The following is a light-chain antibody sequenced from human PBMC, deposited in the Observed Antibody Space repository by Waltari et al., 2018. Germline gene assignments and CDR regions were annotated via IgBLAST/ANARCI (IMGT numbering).Light chain of an antibody. J-gene: IGKJ4*01. CDR3: HQYGSSPRS. CDR2: GAS. V-gene: IGKV3-20*01. Sequence: ENVLTQSPGTLSLSPGEGATLSCRASQSVRANYLAWYQQKPGQAPRLLIYGASRRATGIPDRFSGSGSGTDFTLAISRLEPEDFAVYYCHQYGSSPRSFGGGTKVEVK. CDR1: QSVRANY.